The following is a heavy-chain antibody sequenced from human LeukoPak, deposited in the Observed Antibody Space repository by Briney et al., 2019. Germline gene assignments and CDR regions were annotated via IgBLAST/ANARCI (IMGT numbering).Heavy chain of an antibody. CDR2: IYYSGST. J-gene: IGHJ4*02. CDR3: ARVVGATGENFDY. V-gene: IGHV4-59*01. Sequence: PSETLSLTCTVSGGSISSYYWGWIRQPPGKGLEWIGYIYYSGSTNYNPSLKSRVTISVDTSKNQFSLKLSSVTAADTAVYYCARVVGATGENFDYWGQGTLVTVSS. CDR1: GGSISSYY. D-gene: IGHD1-26*01.